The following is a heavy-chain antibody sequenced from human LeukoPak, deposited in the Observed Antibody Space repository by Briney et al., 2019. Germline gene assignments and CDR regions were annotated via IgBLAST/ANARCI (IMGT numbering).Heavy chain of an antibody. CDR2: INHSGST. CDR1: GGSISSSSYY. CDR3: ARDYCSGGSCYGMDV. J-gene: IGHJ6*04. D-gene: IGHD2-15*01. Sequence: SETLSLTCTVSGGSISSSSYYWGWIRQPPGKGLEWIGEINHSGSTNYNPSLKSRVTISVDTSKNQFSLKLSSVTAADTAVYYCARDYCSGGSCYGMDVWGKGTTVTISS. V-gene: IGHV4-39*07.